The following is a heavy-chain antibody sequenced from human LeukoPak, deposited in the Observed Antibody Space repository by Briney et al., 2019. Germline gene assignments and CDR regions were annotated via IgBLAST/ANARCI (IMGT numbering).Heavy chain of an antibody. Sequence: PSETLSLTCAVSGYSISSSYYWAWIRQPPGKGLEWIGSIYHSGSTYYNPSLKSRVTISVDTSKNQFSPKPSSVTPPHTPVFLCARTRSGLGTLFYWGQGTLVTVSS. J-gene: IGHJ4*02. CDR2: IYHSGST. CDR3: ARTRSGLGTLFY. D-gene: IGHD3-16*01. CDR1: GYSISSSYY. V-gene: IGHV4-38-2*01.